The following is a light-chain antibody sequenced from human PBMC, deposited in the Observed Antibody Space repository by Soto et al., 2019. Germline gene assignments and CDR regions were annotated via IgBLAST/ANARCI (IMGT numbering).Light chain of an antibody. CDR1: QSVTNF. Sequence: EIVLTQSPGTLSLSPGERATLSCRASQSVTNFLAWYQQKPGQSPSLLTYNASHRATGIPARFSGSGSGTDFTLTISSLEPEDFAVYYCQQRYRWPETFGQGTKV. CDR3: QQRYRWPET. CDR2: NAS. J-gene: IGKJ1*01. V-gene: IGKV3-11*01.